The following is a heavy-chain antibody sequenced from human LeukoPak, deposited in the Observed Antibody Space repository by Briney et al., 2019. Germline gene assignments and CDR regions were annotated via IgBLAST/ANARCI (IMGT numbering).Heavy chain of an antibody. CDR1: GFSFGIYG. Sequence: AGGSLRLSCAASGFSFGIYGMSWVRQAPGKGLHWLSAISANGINTYYADSVKGRFTISRDNSKNTLYLHMHSLRADDTALYYCAKDLHGAFDYWGQGILVTVSS. CDR3: AKDLHGAFDY. V-gene: IGHV3-23*01. J-gene: IGHJ4*02. CDR2: ISANGINT. D-gene: IGHD3-10*01.